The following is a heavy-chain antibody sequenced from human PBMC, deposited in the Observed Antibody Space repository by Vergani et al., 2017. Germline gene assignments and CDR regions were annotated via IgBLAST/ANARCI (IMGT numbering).Heavy chain of an antibody. CDR1: GGSISSYY. J-gene: IGHJ3*02. Sequence: QVQLQESGPGLVKPSETLSLTCTVSGGSISSYYWSWIRQPPGKGLEWIGYIYYSGSTNYNPSLESRVTISVDTSKNQFSLKLSSVTAADTAVYYCARALSYAFDIWGQGTMVTVSS. CDR3: ARALSYAFDI. V-gene: IGHV4-59*01. D-gene: IGHD3-16*02. CDR2: IYYSGST.